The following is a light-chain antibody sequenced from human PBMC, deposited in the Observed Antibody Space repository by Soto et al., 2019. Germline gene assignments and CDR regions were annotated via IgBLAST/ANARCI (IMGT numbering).Light chain of an antibody. Sequence: QSVLTQPPSVSAAPGQKVTVSCSGSSSNIGNNHVSWYQHLPGTAPKVLIYGNSNRPSGVPDRFSGSKSGTSASLAITGLQAEDEADYYCQSYDSSLSGSDVFGTGTKLTVL. J-gene: IGLJ1*01. CDR2: GNS. CDR3: QSYDSSLSGSDV. CDR1: SSNIGNNH. V-gene: IGLV1-40*01.